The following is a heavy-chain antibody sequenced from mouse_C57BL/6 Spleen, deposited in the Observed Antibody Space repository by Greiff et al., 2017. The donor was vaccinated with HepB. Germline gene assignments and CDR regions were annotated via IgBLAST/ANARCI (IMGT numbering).Heavy chain of an antibody. Sequence: QVQLQQSGAELVKPGASVKMSCKASGYTFTSYWITWVKQRPGQGLEWIGDIYPGSGSTNYNEKFKSKATLTVDTSSSTAYMQLSSLTSEDSAVYYCARSYYGNSPFAYWGQGTLVTVSA. V-gene: IGHV1-55*01. J-gene: IGHJ3*01. CDR3: ARSYYGNSPFAY. D-gene: IGHD2-10*01. CDR2: IYPGSGST. CDR1: GYTFTSYW.